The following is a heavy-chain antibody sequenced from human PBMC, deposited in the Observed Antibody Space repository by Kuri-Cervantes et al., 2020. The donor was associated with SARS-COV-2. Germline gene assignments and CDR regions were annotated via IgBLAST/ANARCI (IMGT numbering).Heavy chain of an antibody. J-gene: IGHJ6*03. CDR1: GGTFSSYA. CDR2: IIPIFGTA. V-gene: IGHV1-69*06. CDR3: ARGGNYDFWSGSPPPYYMDV. Sequence: SVKVSCKASGGTFSSYAISWVRQAPGQGLEWMGGIIPIFGTANYAQKFQGRVTITADKSTSTAYMELSGLRSEDTAVYYCARGGNYDFWSGSPPPYYMDVWGKGTTVTVSS. D-gene: IGHD3-3*01.